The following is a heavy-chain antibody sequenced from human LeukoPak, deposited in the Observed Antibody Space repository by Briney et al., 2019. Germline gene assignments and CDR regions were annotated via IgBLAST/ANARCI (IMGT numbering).Heavy chain of an antibody. CDR2: INHSGST. CDR1: GGSFSGYY. D-gene: IGHD4-17*01. CDR3: ARYGAVTTNFDY. V-gene: IGHV4-34*01. J-gene: IGHJ4*02. Sequence: PSETLSLTCADYGGSFSGYYWSWIRQPPGKGLEWIGEINHSGSTNYNPSLKSRVTISVDTSKNQFSLKLSSVTAADTAVNYCARYGAVTTNFDYWGQGTLVTVSS.